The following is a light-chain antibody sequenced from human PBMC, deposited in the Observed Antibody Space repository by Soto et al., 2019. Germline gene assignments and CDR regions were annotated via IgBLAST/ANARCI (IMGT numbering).Light chain of an antibody. V-gene: IGLV1-47*02. CDR2: NND. Sequence: QAVVTQPPSASETPGQRVTMSCSGSGSNIGPNYVYWFQQFPGTAPKLLIYNNDQRPSGVPDRFSGSKSGTSASLGISGLRSEDEADYYCAAWDDSLSGRVFGGGTKLTVL. J-gene: IGLJ3*02. CDR3: AAWDDSLSGRV. CDR1: GSNIGPNY.